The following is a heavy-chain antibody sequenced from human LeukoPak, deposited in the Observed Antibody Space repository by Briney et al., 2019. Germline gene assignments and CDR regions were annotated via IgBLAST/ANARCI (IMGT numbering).Heavy chain of an antibody. CDR1: GFTFSTYA. CDR2: ISQGGGTT. CDR3: AREFYGSGSYGY. J-gene: IGHJ4*02. D-gene: IGHD3-10*01. V-gene: IGHV3-23*01. Sequence: GESLRLSCAASGFTFSTYAMRWVRQAPGMGLEWVSAISQGGGTTYYADSVKGRFTISRDNSKNTLYLQMNSLRAEDTAVYYCAREFYGSGSYGYWGQGTLVTVSS.